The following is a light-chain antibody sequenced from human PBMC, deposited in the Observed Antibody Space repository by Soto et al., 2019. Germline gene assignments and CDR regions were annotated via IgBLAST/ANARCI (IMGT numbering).Light chain of an antibody. V-gene: IGKV3-11*01. CDR2: DAS. CDR3: QQRSNWSGT. Sequence: EIVLTQSPATLSLSPGERATLSCRASQSVSSYLAWYQQKPGQAPRLLIYDASNRATGIPARFNGSGSGTDFTLTISSLEPEDFAVYYCQQRSNWSGTFGQGTKVDIK. CDR1: QSVSSY. J-gene: IGKJ1*01.